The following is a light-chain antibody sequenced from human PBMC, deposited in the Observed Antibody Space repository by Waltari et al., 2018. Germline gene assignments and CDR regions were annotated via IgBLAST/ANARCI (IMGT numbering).Light chain of an antibody. CDR1: QDISHY. V-gene: IGKV1-33*01. CDR3: QHFDNLLFT. CDR2: DAT. Sequence: DIQVTQSPSSLSASVGDRFTITCQASQDISHYLNWYQQRPGKAPKVLIYDATLLKIGVPSRFSGSGSGTDFTFAITSLQPEDAATYYCQHFDNLLFTFGQGTKVDIK. J-gene: IGKJ3*01.